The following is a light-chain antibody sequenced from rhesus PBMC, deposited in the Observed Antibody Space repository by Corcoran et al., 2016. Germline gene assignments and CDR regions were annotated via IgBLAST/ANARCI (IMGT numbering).Light chain of an antibody. CDR3: QRYSSSPYS. CDR2: KAS. V-gene: IGKV1-22*01. J-gene: IGKJ2*01. CDR1: QSVSSW. Sequence: DIQMTQSPCSLSASVGDTVTITCRASQSVSSWLAWYQQKPEKVPKLLIYKASSLQSGVPSRFSGSGSGTDFTLTINSLQSEDFATYYCQRYSSSPYSFGQGTKVEIK.